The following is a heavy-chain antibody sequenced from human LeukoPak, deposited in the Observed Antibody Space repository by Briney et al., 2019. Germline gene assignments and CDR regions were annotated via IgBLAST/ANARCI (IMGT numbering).Heavy chain of an antibody. CDR2: IYYTGST. CDR1: GGSTSSLY. CDR3: ARHRAYSSSSPFDY. J-gene: IGHJ4*02. Sequence: SETLSLTCSVSGGSTSSLYWSWIRQPPGKGLEWIGYIYYTGSTNYNPSLKSRVTMFVDMSKNQFSLRLSSVTAADTAVYYCARHRAYSSSSPFDYWGQGTLVTVSS. D-gene: IGHD6-6*01. V-gene: IGHV4-59*08.